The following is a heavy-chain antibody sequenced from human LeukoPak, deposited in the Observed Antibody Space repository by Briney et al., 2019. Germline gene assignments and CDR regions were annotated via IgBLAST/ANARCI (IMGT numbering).Heavy chain of an antibody. CDR2: FDPEDGET. D-gene: IGHD4-17*01. Sequence: ASVKVSCKVSGYTLTELSMHWVRQAPGKGLEWMGGFDPEDGETIYAQKFQGRVTMTEDTSTDTAYMELSSLRSEDTAVYYCATQLGTVKSSSSLDVWGKGTTVTVSS. J-gene: IGHJ6*04. CDR3: ATQLGTVKSSSSLDV. V-gene: IGHV1-24*01. CDR1: GYTLTELS.